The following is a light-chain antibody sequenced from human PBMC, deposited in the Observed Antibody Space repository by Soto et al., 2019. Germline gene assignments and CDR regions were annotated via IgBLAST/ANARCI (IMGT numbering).Light chain of an antibody. J-gene: IGKJ3*01. CDR2: GAS. CDR3: HHFSRSAIFT. CDR1: QSVNLN. Sequence: EIMMTQSPGTLSVSPGEGATLSCTASQSVNLNLAWYQQKPGQPPRLLLYGASTRATGIPVRFRGSGSGTDFTLTISRLEPEDFAVYHCHHFSRSAIFTFGPGTTVDIK. V-gene: IGKV3-15*01.